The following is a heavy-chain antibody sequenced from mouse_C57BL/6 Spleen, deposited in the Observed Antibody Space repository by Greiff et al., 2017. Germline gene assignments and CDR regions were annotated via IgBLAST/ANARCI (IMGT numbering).Heavy chain of an antibody. D-gene: IGHD2-2*01. CDR3: ATYGYDPYYFDY. CDR1: GYSITSGYY. V-gene: IGHV3-6*01. J-gene: IGHJ2*01. CDR2: ISYDGSN. Sequence: ESGPGLVKPSQSLSLTCSVTGYSITSGYYWNWIRQFPGNKLEWMGYISYDGSNNYNPSLKNRISITRDTSKNQFFLKLNSVTTEDTATYYCATYGYDPYYFDYWGQGTTLTVSS.